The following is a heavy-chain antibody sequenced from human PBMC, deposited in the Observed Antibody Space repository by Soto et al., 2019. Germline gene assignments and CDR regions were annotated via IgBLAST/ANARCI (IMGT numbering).Heavy chain of an antibody. D-gene: IGHD2-15*01. CDR1: GGSISSSNW. V-gene: IGHV4-4*02. CDR3: ARDPSWECSGGSCYGMDV. J-gene: IGHJ6*02. CDR2: IYHSGST. Sequence: SETLSLTCAVSGGSISSSNWWSWVRQPPGKGLEWIGEIYHSGSTNYNPSLKSRVTISVDTSKNQFSLKLSSVTAADTAVYYCARDPSWECSGGSCYGMDVWGQGTTVTVSS.